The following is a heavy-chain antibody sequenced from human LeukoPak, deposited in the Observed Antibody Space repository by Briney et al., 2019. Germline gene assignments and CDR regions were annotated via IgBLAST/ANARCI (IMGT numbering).Heavy chain of an antibody. CDR2: IYTTGFT. V-gene: IGHV4-4*07. CDR3: ARGSGFFDY. Sequence: PSETLSLTCTVSGGSFSSPNYYWSWIRQPAGKGLEWIGRIYTTGFTNYHPFLKSRVTMSVDTSKNQFSLKLSSVTAADTAVYYCARGSGFFDYWGQGTLVTVSS. CDR1: GGSFSSPNYY. D-gene: IGHD3-3*01. J-gene: IGHJ4*02.